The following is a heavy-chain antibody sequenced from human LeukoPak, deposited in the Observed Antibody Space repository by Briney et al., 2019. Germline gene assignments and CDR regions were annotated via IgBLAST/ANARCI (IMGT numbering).Heavy chain of an antibody. Sequence: GGSLRLSCAASGFTVSSNYMSWVRQAPGKGLEWVSVIYSGGSTYYADSVKGRFTISRDNSKNTLYLQMNSLRAEDTAVYYCAKDLQAIAVAATNWFDPWGQGTLVTVSS. J-gene: IGHJ5*02. V-gene: IGHV3-66*01. CDR1: GFTVSSNY. CDR3: AKDLQAIAVAATNWFDP. CDR2: IYSGGST. D-gene: IGHD6-19*01.